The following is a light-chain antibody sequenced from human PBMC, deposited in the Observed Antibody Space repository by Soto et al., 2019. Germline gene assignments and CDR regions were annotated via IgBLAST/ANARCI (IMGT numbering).Light chain of an antibody. V-gene: IGLV1-51*02. CDR2: END. Sequence: QSVLTQPPSVSAAPGQKVTISCSGSSSNIGNNYVSWYQQLPGTAPKLLIYENDKRPSGIPDRFSGSKSGTSATLGITGLQTGDEDDYYCGTWDGTPPNSEVVFGGGTKLTVL. CDR3: GTWDGTPPNSEVV. CDR1: SSNIGNNY. J-gene: IGLJ2*01.